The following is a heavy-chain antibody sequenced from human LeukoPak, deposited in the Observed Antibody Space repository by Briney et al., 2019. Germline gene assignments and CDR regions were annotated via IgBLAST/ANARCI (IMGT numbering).Heavy chain of an antibody. Sequence: ASVTVSCKASGYTFTSYGIPWVRQPPGQGLEWMGWISAHYGNTNYAQKFQGRLTMTTDTSTNTAYMELRSLRPDDTAVYFCARDFFHGHCSGLTCFLLDTWGQGSLVTVSS. D-gene: IGHD2-15*01. J-gene: IGHJ5*02. CDR1: GYTFTSYG. CDR3: ARDFFHGHCSGLTCFLLDT. CDR2: ISAHYGNT. V-gene: IGHV1-18*01.